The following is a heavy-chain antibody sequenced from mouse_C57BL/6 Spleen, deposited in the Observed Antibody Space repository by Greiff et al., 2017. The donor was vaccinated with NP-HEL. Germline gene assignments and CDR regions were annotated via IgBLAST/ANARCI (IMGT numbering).Heavy chain of an antibody. Sequence: EVKLVESGGGLVQPGGSLKLSCAASGFTFSDYGMAWVRQAPRKGPEWVAFISNLAYSIYYADTVTGRFTISRENAKNTLYLEMSSLRSEDTAMYYCARGDIYYRFAYWGQGTLVTVSA. CDR2: ISNLAYSI. CDR1: GFTFSDYG. CDR3: ARGDIYYRFAY. J-gene: IGHJ3*01. V-gene: IGHV5-15*04. D-gene: IGHD1-1*01.